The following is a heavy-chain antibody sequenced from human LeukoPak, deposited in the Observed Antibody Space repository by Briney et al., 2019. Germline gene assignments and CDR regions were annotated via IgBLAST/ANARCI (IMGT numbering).Heavy chain of an antibody. Sequence: GASVKVSCKASGYTFTGYYMHWVRQAPGQGLEWMGWINPNSGGTNYAPKFQGRVTVTRDTSISTAYMALSRLRSDDTAVYYCARFRVDTAMVRTDYWGQGTLVTVSS. V-gene: IGHV1-2*02. CDR3: ARFRVDTAMVRTDY. D-gene: IGHD5-18*01. CDR2: INPNSGGT. CDR1: GYTFTGYY. J-gene: IGHJ4*02.